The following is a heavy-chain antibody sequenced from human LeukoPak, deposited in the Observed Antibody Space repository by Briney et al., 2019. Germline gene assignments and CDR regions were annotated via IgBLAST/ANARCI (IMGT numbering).Heavy chain of an antibody. CDR3: ARQSVGAFDI. Sequence: SETLSLTCTVSGGSISSGRYYWRWIRQPAGTGLEWIGRIYISGSTNYNPSLKSRVTISVDTSKNQFSLKLSSVTAADTAVYYCARQSVGAFDIWGQGTMVTVSS. CDR2: IYISGST. CDR1: GGSISSGRYY. D-gene: IGHD2-15*01. V-gene: IGHV4-61*02. J-gene: IGHJ3*02.